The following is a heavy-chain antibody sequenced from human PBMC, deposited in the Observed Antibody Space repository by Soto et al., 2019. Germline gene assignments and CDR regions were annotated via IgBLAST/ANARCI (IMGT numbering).Heavy chain of an antibody. V-gene: IGHV3-23*01. CDR3: TKGGIPRRYNIPKVDFDY. J-gene: IGHJ4*02. D-gene: IGHD1-1*01. CDR2: ISGSGATT. CDR1: GFIFSNYA. Sequence: GGSLRLSCAASGFIFSNYAMSWVRQAPGRGLEWVSAISGSGATTYYPDSVKGRFAISRDNSKNTLYLQMNNLRADDTAVYYCTKGGIPRRYNIPKVDFDYWGQGSLVTVSS.